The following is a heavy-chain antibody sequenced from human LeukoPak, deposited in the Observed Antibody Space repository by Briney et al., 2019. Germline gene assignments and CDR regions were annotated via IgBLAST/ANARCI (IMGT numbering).Heavy chain of an antibody. D-gene: IGHD6-13*01. CDR1: GGSISSSSYC. V-gene: IGHV4-39*02. J-gene: IGHJ4*02. Sequence: PSETLSLTCTVSGGSISSSSYCWGWIRQPPGKGLEWIGSIYYSGSTYYNPSLKSRVTISVDTSKNQFSLKLSSVTAADTAVYYCARESSSWYRDFDYWGQGTLVTVSS. CDR3: ARESSSWYRDFDY. CDR2: IYYSGST.